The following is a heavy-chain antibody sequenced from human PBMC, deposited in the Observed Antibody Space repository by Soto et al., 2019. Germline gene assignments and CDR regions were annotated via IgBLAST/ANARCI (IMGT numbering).Heavy chain of an antibody. CDR2: VKYDGSQT. V-gene: IGHV3-7*01. CDR3: TRDFQGPLDYGMDV. Sequence: GGSLRLSCADSGFAFSSYWMSWVRQAPGQGLEWVANVKYDGSQTYYVGSVKGRFTISRDNAKNSLYLQMNSLRAEDTAVYYCTRDFQGPLDYGMDVWGQGTTVTVSS. CDR1: GFAFSSYW. J-gene: IGHJ6*02. D-gene: IGHD1-1*01.